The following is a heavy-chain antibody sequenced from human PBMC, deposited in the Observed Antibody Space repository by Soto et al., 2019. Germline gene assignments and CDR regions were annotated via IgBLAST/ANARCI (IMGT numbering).Heavy chain of an antibody. J-gene: IGHJ4*02. V-gene: IGHV3-30-3*01. CDR1: GFTFSSYA. D-gene: IGHD3-22*01. Sequence: PGGSLRLSCAASGFTFSSYAMHWVRQAPCKGLEWVAVISYDGSNKYYADSVKRRFTISRDNSKNTLYLQMNSLRAEDTAVYYCATTIIVILAPASGGTSFDYWGQGTLVTVSS. CDR2: ISYDGSNK. CDR3: ATTIIVILAPASGGTSFDY.